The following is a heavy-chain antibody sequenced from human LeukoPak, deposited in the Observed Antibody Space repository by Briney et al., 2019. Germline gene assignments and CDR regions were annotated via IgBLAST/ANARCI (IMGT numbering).Heavy chain of an antibody. Sequence: GGSLRLSCAASGFTFNIYAMSWVRQAPGKGLEWVSAISGSDGSTYYADSVKGRFTISRDNSKNTLYLQMNSLRAEDTAVYYCAKVASGSYYNWPFDYWGQGTLVTVSS. D-gene: IGHD1-26*01. CDR1: GFTFNIYA. CDR2: ISGSDGST. V-gene: IGHV3-23*01. CDR3: AKVASGSYYNWPFDY. J-gene: IGHJ4*02.